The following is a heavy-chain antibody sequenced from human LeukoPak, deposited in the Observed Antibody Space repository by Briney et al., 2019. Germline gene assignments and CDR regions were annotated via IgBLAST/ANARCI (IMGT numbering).Heavy chain of an antibody. D-gene: IGHD6-19*01. CDR3: ARAGYSSGWRLIDY. J-gene: IGHJ4*02. CDR2: IYYSGST. V-gene: IGHV4-59*01. Sequence: SETLSLTCTVSGGSIGSYYWSWIRQPPGKGLEWIGYIYYSGSTNYNPSLKSRVTISVDASKNQFSLKLSSVTAADTAVYYCARAGYSSGWRLIDYWGQGTLVTVSS. CDR1: GGSIGSYY.